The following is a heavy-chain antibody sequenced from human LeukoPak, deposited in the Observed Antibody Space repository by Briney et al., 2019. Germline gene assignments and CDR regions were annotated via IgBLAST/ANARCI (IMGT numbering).Heavy chain of an antibody. V-gene: IGHV3-23*01. J-gene: IGHJ4*02. CDR1: GHTFSSHG. Sequence: GGSLRLSCAASGHTFSSHGLTWVRQAPGKGLEWVSTINGAGDNPYYAETVKGRFTISRDNSKNTLYLQMHSLRAEDTAIYYCAKVSVCYGCYLDYWGQGTLVTVS. D-gene: IGHD3-16*01. CDR2: INGAGDNP. CDR3: AKVSVCYGCYLDY.